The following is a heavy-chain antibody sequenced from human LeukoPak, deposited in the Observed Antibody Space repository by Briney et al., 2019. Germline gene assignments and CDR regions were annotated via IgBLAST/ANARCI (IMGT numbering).Heavy chain of an antibody. V-gene: IGHV3-48*01. CDR1: GFTFSSYS. D-gene: IGHD6-13*01. Sequence: GGSLRLSCAAFGFTFSSYSMNWVRQAPGKGLEWLSYTTSSGGTIYYADSVKGRFTISRDNAKDSLYLQMNSLRAEDTAVYYCASFQSGSLDYSSNWSKGGAFDIWDQGTMVTVSS. CDR3: ASFQSGSLDYSSNWSKGGAFDI. J-gene: IGHJ3*02. CDR2: TTSSGGTI.